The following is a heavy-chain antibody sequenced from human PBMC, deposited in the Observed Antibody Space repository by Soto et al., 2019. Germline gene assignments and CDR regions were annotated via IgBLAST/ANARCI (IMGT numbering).Heavy chain of an antibody. D-gene: IGHD3-3*01. CDR1: GFTFDNYA. Sequence: EVQLVESGGGVVQPGSSLRLSCEASGFTFDNYAMHWVRQAPGQGLEWVGGISWNSGSIGYADSVKGRFTISRDNAKNCLYLHVNCLGAEDTAVYYCASGHYDFGSAPQDGMDVWGQVTTVTVCS. CDR2: ISWNSGSI. J-gene: IGHJ6*01. V-gene: IGHV3-9*01. CDR3: ASGHYDFGSAPQDGMDV.